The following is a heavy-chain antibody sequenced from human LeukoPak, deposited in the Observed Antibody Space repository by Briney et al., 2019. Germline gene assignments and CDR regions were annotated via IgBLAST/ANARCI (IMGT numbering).Heavy chain of an antibody. Sequence: GGSLRLSCAASGFTFSSYSMNWVRQAPGKGLEWVSSISSSSSYIYYADSVKGRFTISRDNAKNSLYLQMNSLRAEDTAAYYCARAYGSSGYVIWGQGTLVTVSS. CDR2: ISSSSSYI. CDR3: ARAYGSSGYVI. V-gene: IGHV3-21*01. CDR1: GFTFSSYS. J-gene: IGHJ4*02. D-gene: IGHD3-22*01.